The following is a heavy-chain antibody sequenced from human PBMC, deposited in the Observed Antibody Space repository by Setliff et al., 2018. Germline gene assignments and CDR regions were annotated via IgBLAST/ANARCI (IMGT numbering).Heavy chain of an antibody. D-gene: IGHD4-4*01. Sequence: GESLKISCKGSGYSFTSYWIGWVRQMPGKGLEWMGIIYPGDSDTRYSPSFQGQVTISADRSTAYLQWNSLKASDSAMFYCARSENSLGPFDSWGQGTLVTVSS. J-gene: IGHJ4*02. CDR2: IYPGDSDT. CDR1: GYSFTSYW. CDR3: ARSENSLGPFDS. V-gene: IGHV5-51*01.